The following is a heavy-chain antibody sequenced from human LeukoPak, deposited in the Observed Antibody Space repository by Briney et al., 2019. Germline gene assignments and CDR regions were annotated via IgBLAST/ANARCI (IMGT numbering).Heavy chain of an antibody. D-gene: IGHD7-27*01. CDR3: ARPRTWGSQRADAFDI. CDR1: GYTFTGYY. CDR2: INPNSGGT. Sequence: GASVKVSCKASGYTFTGYYMHWVRQAPGQGLKWMGWINPNSGGTNSVQKLQGRVTMTRDTSISTAYMELSRLRSDDTAVYYCARPRTWGSQRADAFDIWGQGTMISVSS. V-gene: IGHV1-2*02. J-gene: IGHJ3*02.